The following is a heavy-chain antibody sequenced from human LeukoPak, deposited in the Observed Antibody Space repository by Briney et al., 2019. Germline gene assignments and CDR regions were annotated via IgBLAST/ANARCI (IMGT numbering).Heavy chain of an antibody. V-gene: IGHV3-48*03. CDR3: ARVLPRGVGADYYFDY. J-gene: IGHJ4*02. Sequence: GGSLRLSCAASGFTFSSYEMNWVRQAPGKGLEWVSYISSSGSTIYYADSVKGRFTISRDNAKNSLYLQMNSLRAEDTAVYYCARVLPRGVGADYYFDYWGQGTLVTVSS. CDR2: ISSSGSTI. D-gene: IGHD1-26*01. CDR1: GFTFSSYE.